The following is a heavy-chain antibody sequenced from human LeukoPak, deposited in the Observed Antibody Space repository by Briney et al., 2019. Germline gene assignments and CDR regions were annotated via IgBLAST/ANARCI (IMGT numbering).Heavy chain of an antibody. CDR2: INHSGST. V-gene: IGHV4-34*01. D-gene: IGHD4-17*01. Sequence: PSETLSLTCAVYGGSFSGYYWSWIRQPPGKGLEWIGEINHSGSTNYNPSLKSRVTISVDTSKNQFSLKLSSVTAADTAVYYCARDGDYGDYHNRGAFDIWGQGTMVTVSS. J-gene: IGHJ3*02. CDR1: GGSFSGYY. CDR3: ARDGDYGDYHNRGAFDI.